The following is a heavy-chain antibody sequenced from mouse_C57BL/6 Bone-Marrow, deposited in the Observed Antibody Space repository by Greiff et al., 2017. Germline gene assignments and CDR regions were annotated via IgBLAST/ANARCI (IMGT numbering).Heavy chain of an antibody. J-gene: IGHJ2*01. CDR3: ARALLLPYFDY. CDR1: GFTFSSYA. V-gene: IGHV5-4*01. CDR2: ISAGGSYT. D-gene: IGHD1-1*01. Sequence: EVQLVESGGGLVKPGGSLKLSCAASGFTFSSYAMSWVRQTPEKRLEWVATISAGGSYTYYPDNLKGRFTISKDKATNTLYLQMSHLTSEDTAMYCCARALLLPYFDYWGQGTTLTGSS.